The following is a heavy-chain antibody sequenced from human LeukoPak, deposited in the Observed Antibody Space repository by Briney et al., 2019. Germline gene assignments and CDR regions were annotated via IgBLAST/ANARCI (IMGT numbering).Heavy chain of an antibody. V-gene: IGHV1-46*01. CDR2: INPSGGST. D-gene: IGHD3-10*01. CDR1: GYTFTSYY. Sequence: ASVKVSCKASGYTFTSYYMHWVRQAPGQGLEWMGIINPSGGSTSYAQKFQGRVTMTRVTSTSTVYMELSSLRSEDTAVYYCARGTPLLWQNGPPAPFDYWGQGTLVTVSS. CDR3: ARGTPLLWQNGPPAPFDY. J-gene: IGHJ4*02.